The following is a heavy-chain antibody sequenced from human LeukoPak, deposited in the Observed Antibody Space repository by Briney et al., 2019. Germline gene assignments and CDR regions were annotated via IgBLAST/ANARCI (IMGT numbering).Heavy chain of an antibody. CDR2: IYYSGST. V-gene: IGHV4-61*01. CDR1: GGSISSSSYY. J-gene: IGHJ6*03. CDR3: ARDRPPDYYYMDV. Sequence: SETLSLTCTVSGGSISSSSYYWGWIRQPPGKGLEWIGYIYYSGSTNYNPSLKSRVTISVDTSKNQFSLKLSSVTAADTAVYYCARDRPPDYYYMDVWGKGTTVTVSS.